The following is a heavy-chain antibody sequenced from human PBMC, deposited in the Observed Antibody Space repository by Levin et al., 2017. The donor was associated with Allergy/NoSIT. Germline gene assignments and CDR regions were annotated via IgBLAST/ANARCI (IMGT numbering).Heavy chain of an antibody. CDR1: GYSFTSYW. CDR2: IYPGDSDT. Sequence: GESLKISCKVSGYSFTSYWIGWVRQMPGKGLEWMGSIYPGDSDTRYSPSFQGQVTISADKSISTAYLQWSSLKASDTTMYYCARPGSLAGHSYGYFDYWGQGTLVTVSS. D-gene: IGHD5-18*01. J-gene: IGHJ4*02. V-gene: IGHV5-51*01. CDR3: ARPGSLAGHSYGYFDY.